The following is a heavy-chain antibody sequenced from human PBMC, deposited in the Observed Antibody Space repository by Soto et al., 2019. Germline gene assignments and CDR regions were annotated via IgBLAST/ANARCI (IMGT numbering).Heavy chain of an antibody. CDR2: IYHSGST. CDR1: GGSISSGGYS. V-gene: IGHV4-30-2*01. CDR3: ARGQGYGDLRYFDY. Sequence: SETLSLTCAVSGGSISSGGYSWSWIRQPPGKGLEWIGYIYHSGSTYYNPSLKSRVTISVDRSKNQFSLKLSSVTAADTAVYYCARGQGYGDLRYFDYWGQGTLVTVSS. D-gene: IGHD4-17*01. J-gene: IGHJ4*02.